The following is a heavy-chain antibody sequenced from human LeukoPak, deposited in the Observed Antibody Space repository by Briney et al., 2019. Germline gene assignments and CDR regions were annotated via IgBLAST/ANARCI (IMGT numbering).Heavy chain of an antibody. J-gene: IGHJ5*02. CDR3: ARDGYQVPTIFGTFDP. CDR1: GFTFSSFT. Sequence: AGGSLRLSCVASGFTFSSFTMNWVRQAPGKGLEWVSMISAGSRHIYYADSVKGRFTISRDDAKNSLYLQMHSLRAEDTAVYYCARDGYQVPTIFGTFDPWGQGTLVTVSS. V-gene: IGHV3-21*01. CDR2: ISAGSRHI. D-gene: IGHD3-3*01.